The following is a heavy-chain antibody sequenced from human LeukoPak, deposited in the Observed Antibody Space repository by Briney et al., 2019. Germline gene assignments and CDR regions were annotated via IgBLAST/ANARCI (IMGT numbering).Heavy chain of an antibody. Sequence: ASVTVSCKASGGTFSSYAISWVRQAPGQGLEWMGRINPNSGGTNYAQKFQGRVTMTRDTSISTAYMELTRLRSDDTAIFYCARTPVEVSATGEIDYWGQGTLVTVSS. V-gene: IGHV1-2*06. D-gene: IGHD7-27*01. CDR1: GGTFSSYA. J-gene: IGHJ4*02. CDR3: ARTPVEVSATGEIDY. CDR2: INPNSGGT.